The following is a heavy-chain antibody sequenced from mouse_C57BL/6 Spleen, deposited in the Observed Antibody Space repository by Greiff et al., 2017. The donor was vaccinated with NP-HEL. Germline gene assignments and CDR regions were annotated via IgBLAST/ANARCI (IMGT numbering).Heavy chain of an antibody. D-gene: IGHD1-1*01. CDR3: AREDTTVVGYYFDY. CDR1: GYAFSSSW. V-gene: IGHV1-82*01. CDR2: IYPGDGDT. J-gene: IGHJ2*01. Sequence: QVQLQQSGPELVKPGASVKISCKASGYAFSSSWMNWVKQRPGKGLEWIGRIYPGDGDTNYNGKFKGKATLTADKSSSTAYMQLSSLTSEDSAVYFCAREDTTVVGYYFDYWGQGTTLTVSS.